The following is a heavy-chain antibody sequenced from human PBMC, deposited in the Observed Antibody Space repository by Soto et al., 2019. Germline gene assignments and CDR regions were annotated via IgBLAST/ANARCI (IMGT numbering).Heavy chain of an antibody. Sequence: SETLSLICSVSGGSISSYYWSWIRQPPGKGLEWIGYMYYTGNTNYNPSLKSRVTISVDTSENQFSLKLTSVTAADTAVYYCARGFQSAWFDPWGQGTLVTVSS. CDR1: GGSISSYY. V-gene: IGHV4-59*01. D-gene: IGHD3-9*01. CDR3: ARGFQSAWFDP. CDR2: MYYTGNT. J-gene: IGHJ5*02.